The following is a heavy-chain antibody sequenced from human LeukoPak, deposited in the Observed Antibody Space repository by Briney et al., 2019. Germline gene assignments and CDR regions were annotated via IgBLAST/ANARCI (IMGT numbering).Heavy chain of an antibody. J-gene: IGHJ4*02. V-gene: IGHV3-9*01. CDR3: AKAMGSRSGYAIDY. CDR1: GFTFDDYA. D-gene: IGHD5-12*01. Sequence: GGSLRLSCAASGFTFDDYAMHWVRQAPGKGLEWFSGISWNSGSIGYADSVKGRFTISRDNAKNSLYLQMNSLRAEDTALYYCAKAMGSRSGYAIDYWGQGTLVTVSS. CDR2: ISWNSGSI.